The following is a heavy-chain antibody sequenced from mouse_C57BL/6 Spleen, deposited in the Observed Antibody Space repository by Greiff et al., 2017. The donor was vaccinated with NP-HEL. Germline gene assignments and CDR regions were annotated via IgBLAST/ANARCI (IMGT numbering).Heavy chain of an antibody. CDR3: ARPAMEAYYFDY. CDR1: GFTFSSYG. J-gene: IGHJ2*01. CDR2: ISSGGSYT. V-gene: IGHV5-6*01. Sequence: EVKLVESGGDLVKPGGSLKLSCAASGFTFSSYGMSWVRQTPDKRLEWVATISSGGSYTYYPDSVKGRFTISRDNAKHTLYLQMSSLKSEDTAMYYWARPAMEAYYFDYWGQGTTLTVSS. D-gene: IGHD1-1*02.